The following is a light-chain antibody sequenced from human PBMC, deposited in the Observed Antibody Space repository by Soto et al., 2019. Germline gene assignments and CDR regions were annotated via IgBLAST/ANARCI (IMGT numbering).Light chain of an antibody. CDR2: LNSDGSH. CDR1: SGHSNYA. Sequence: QLVLTQSPSASASLGASVKLTCTLSSGHSNYAIAWHQQQPEKGPRYLMKLNSDGSHSKGDGIPDRFSGSSSGAERYLTISSLQSEDDADYYCQTWGTGLYVVFGGGTKLTVL. J-gene: IGLJ2*01. V-gene: IGLV4-69*01. CDR3: QTWGTGLYVV.